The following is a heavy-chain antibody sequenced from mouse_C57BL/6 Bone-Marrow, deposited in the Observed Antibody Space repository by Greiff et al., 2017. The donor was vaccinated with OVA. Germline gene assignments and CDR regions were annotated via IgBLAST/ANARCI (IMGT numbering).Heavy chain of an antibody. CDR3: AKRGLYYGRGPWYFDV. CDR2: IWRGGST. Sequence: QVQLKQSGPGLVQPSQSLSITCTVSGFSLTSYGVHWVRQSPGKGLEWLGVIWRGGSTDYTAAFMSRLSITKDNSKSQVFFKMNSLQADDTAIYYCAKRGLYYGRGPWYFDVWGTGTTVTVSS. V-gene: IGHV2-5*01. D-gene: IGHD1-1*01. CDR1: GFSLTSYG. J-gene: IGHJ1*03.